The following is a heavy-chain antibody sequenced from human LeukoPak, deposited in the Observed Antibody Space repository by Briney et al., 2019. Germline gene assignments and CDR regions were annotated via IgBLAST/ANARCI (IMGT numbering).Heavy chain of an antibody. V-gene: IGHV3-23*01. CDR1: GFTFSDCV. D-gene: IGHD3-3*01. J-gene: IGHJ4*02. CDR2: ITAGGGST. Sequence: GGSLRLSCAASGFTFSDCVMSWLPQAPGKGLEWVSSITAGGGSTYYGDSVKGRFTISRDNSKNTLYLQLNSLRADDTAVYYCAKDLPGITIFGALHYWGQGALVTVSS. CDR3: AKDLPGITIFGALHY.